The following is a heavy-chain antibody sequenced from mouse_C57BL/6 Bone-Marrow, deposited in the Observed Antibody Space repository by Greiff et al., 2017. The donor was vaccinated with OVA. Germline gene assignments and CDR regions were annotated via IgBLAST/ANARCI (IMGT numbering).Heavy chain of an antibody. D-gene: IGHD1-1*01. CDR2: INHSSGYN. V-gene: IGHV1-7*01. CDR3: ARRVTVHAMDY. CDR1: GYTFTSYW. Sequence: VQLQQSGAELAQPGASVKLSCKASGYTFTSYWMHWVQQRPGQGLEWIGYINHSSGYNTSNQKLKDKDTLTADKSSSTAYMQLSSLTYEDSAVYYCARRVTVHAMDYWGQGTSVTVSS. J-gene: IGHJ4*01.